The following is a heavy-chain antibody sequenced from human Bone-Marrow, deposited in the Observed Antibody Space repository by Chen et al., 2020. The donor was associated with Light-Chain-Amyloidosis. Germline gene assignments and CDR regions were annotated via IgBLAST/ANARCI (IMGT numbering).Heavy chain of an antibody. CDR3: ARRRDGYNFDY. D-gene: IGHD5-12*01. CDR1: GYTFPNYW. J-gene: IGHJ4*02. Sequence: EVQLEQSGPEVKKPGESLKISCKGSGYTFPNYWIGWVRQMPGKGLEWMGVIYPNDSYARYSPSLEGQVTIPADKSITTACLQWRSLKASDTAMYYCARRRDGYNFDYWGQGTLVTVSS. V-gene: IGHV5-51*01. CDR2: IYPNDSYA.